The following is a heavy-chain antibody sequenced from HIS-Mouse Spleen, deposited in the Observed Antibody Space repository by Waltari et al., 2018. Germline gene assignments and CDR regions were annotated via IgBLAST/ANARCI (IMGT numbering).Heavy chain of an antibody. D-gene: IGHD7-27*01. CDR3: ARESWGSNWYFDL. J-gene: IGHJ2*01. Sequence: EVQLVESGGGLVQPGGSLRLSCAASGFTFSSYDMHGVRQATGKGLEWVSGIGTAGDTYYPGSVKGRFTISRENAKNSLYLQMNSLRAGDTAVYYCARESWGSNWYFDLWGRGTLVTVSS. CDR2: IGTAGDT. V-gene: IGHV3-13*01. CDR1: GFTFSSYD.